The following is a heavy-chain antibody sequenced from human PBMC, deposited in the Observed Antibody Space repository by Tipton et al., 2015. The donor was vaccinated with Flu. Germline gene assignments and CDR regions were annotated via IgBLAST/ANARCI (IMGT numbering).Heavy chain of an antibody. J-gene: IGHJ4*02. CDR2: ISAYNGNT. D-gene: IGHD6-13*01. V-gene: IGHV1-18*01. CDR1: GYTFTSYG. Sequence: QLVQCGAEVKEPGASVKASCKASGYTFTSYGLSWVRHAPGQGLEWMGWISAYNGNTNYAQRLQGRVTMTTDTTTSTAYMELRGLRSDDTAVYYCARDRVPAAAGYTPDYWGQGTLVTVSS. CDR3: ARDRVPAAAGYTPDY.